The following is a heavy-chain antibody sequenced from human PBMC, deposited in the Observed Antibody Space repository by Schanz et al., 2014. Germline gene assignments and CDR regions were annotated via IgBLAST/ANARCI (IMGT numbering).Heavy chain of an antibody. J-gene: IGHJ6*03. V-gene: IGHV3-23*04. CDR3: ARVKYCTITRCYRTETEGIYYMDV. CDR1: GFSFGNYG. CDR2: ISGSGGST. D-gene: IGHD2-2*01. Sequence: EVQLVESGGGLVQPGGSLRLSCEASGFSFGNYGMSWVRQAPGKGLEWVSAISGSGGSTYYADSVKGRFTISRDNSKNTLYLQMKSLRAEDTAVYYCARVKYCTITRCYRTETEGIYYMDVWGKGTTVTVSS.